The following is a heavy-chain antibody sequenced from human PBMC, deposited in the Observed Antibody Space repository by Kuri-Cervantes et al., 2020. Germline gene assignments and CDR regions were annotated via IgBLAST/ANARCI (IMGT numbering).Heavy chain of an antibody. CDR2: IYSGGST. V-gene: IGHV3-53*01. Sequence: GGSLRLSCAVSGFTVSSNYMSWVRQAPGKGLEWVSVIYSGGSTYYADSVKGRFTISRDNSENTLYLQVNSLRLEDTAVYYCARDPNTDMGIWGQGTLVTVSS. J-gene: IGHJ4*02. CDR1: GFTVSSNY. CDR3: ARDPNTDMGI. D-gene: IGHD5-18*01.